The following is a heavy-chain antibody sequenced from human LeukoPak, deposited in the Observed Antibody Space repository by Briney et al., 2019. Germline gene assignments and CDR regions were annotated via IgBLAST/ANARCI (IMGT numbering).Heavy chain of an antibody. J-gene: IGHJ4*02. V-gene: IGHV4-38-2*02. CDR2: IYHSGST. Sequence: PSETLSLTCAVSGYSTSSGYYWGWIRQPPGKGLEWIVSIYHSGSTYYNPSLKSRVTISIDTSKNQFSLKLNSVTPADTAVYYCARDLLYSSGWYSANWGQATLVTVSS. CDR3: ARDLLYSSGWYSAN. D-gene: IGHD6-19*01. CDR1: GYSTSSGYY.